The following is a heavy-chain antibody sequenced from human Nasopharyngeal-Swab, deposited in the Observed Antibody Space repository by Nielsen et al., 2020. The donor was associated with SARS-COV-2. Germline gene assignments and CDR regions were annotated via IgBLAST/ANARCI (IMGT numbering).Heavy chain of an antibody. D-gene: IGHD6-13*01. CDR3: ARDDGDVPGITGSGPPGGY. CDR1: GYTFANYH. V-gene: IGHV1-2*06. Sequence: ASVKVSCKASGYTFANYHIFWLRQAPGQGLEWMGRINPNSGDTDYTQKFQGRVTVTRDTSINTVYMELSSLRSDDTAVYYCARDDGDVPGITGSGPPGGYWGQGTLVTVSP. CDR2: INPNSGDT. J-gene: IGHJ4*02.